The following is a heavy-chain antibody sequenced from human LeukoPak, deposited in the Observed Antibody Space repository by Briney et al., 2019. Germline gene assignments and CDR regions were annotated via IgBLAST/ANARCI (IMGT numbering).Heavy chain of an antibody. CDR3: ASPAMAFIDQGRYNYYYYMDV. CDR1: GFTFSSYA. J-gene: IGHJ6*03. Sequence: GRSLRLSCAASGFTFSSYAMHWVRQAPGKGLEWVAVISYDGSNKYYADSVKGRFTISRDNSKNTLYLQMNSLRAEDTAVYYCASPAMAFIDQGRYNYYYYMDVWGKGTTVTVSS. D-gene: IGHD5-18*01. V-gene: IGHV3-30*04. CDR2: ISYDGSNK.